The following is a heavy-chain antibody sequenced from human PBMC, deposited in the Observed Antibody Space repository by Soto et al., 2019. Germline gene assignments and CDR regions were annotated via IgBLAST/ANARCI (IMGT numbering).Heavy chain of an antibody. D-gene: IGHD1-7*01. J-gene: IGHJ6*02. CDR1: GGTFSSYA. Sequence: SVKVSCKASGGTFSSYAISWVRQAPGQGLEWMGGIIPIFGTANYAQKFQGRVMITADESTSTAYMELSSLRSEDTAVYYCARALLEGWNYRHYYYGMDVWGQGTTVTVSS. V-gene: IGHV1-69*13. CDR3: ARALLEGWNYRHYYYGMDV. CDR2: IIPIFGTA.